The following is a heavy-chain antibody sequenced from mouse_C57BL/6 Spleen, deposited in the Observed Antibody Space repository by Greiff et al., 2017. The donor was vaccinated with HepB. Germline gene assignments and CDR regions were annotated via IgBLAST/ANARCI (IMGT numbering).Heavy chain of an antibody. CDR2: INPGSGGT. J-gene: IGHJ3*01. D-gene: IGHD1-1*01. CDR3: ARSPFITTVGGFAY. V-gene: IGHV1-54*01. Sequence: VMLVESGAELVRPGTSVKVSCKASGYAFTNYLIEWVKQRPGQGLEWIGVINPGSGGTNYNEKFKGKATLTADKSSSTAYMQLSSLTSEDSAVYFCARSPFITTVGGFAYWGQGTLVTVSA. CDR1: GYAFTNYL.